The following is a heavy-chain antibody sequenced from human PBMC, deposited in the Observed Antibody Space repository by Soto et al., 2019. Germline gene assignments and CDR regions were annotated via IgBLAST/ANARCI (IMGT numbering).Heavy chain of an antibody. J-gene: IGHJ6*02. Sequence: HPWGSLRLSCAASGFAFRNYAMNWVRQSPGRGLESGSSVSGSGRTTYHADSVKGRFTMARDNSKDMVYLQMNNLRVEDTGVYYCTKGRGVTTIEGDGYYYYAMDVWGQGTTVTVSS. D-gene: IGHD3-22*01. V-gene: IGHV3-23*01. CDR1: GFAFRNYA. CDR2: VSGSGRTT. CDR3: TKGRGVTTIEGDGYYYYAMDV.